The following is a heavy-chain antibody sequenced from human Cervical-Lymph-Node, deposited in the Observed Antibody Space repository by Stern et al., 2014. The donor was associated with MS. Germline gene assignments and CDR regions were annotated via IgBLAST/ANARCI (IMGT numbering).Heavy chain of an antibody. J-gene: IGHJ4*02. CDR1: GGSINSGDYN. D-gene: IGHD3-3*01. CDR2: INYSGST. Sequence: VQLEESGPGLVKPSQTLSLTCTLSGGSINSGDYNWSWIRQHPGKGLEWIGHINYSGSTNYNPSLRSRVSISADTSKNQLSLKLTSVTAADTAMYYCAREHDFWSGPFDYWGQGTLVTVSS. V-gene: IGHV4-31*03. CDR3: AREHDFWSGPFDY.